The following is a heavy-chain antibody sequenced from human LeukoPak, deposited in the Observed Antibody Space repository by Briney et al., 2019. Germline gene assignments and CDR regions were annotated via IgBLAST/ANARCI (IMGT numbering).Heavy chain of an antibody. CDR1: GGSISSYY. Sequence: KTSETLSLTCTVSGGSISSYYWNWIRQPPGKGLEWIGYIYYTGSTKYNPSLKSRLTISVDTSKKQFSLKLSSVTAADTAVYYCARGGGSSGYYPSDYWGQGTLVTVSS. CDR3: ARGGGSSGYYPSDY. V-gene: IGHV4-59*01. D-gene: IGHD3-22*01. CDR2: IYYTGST. J-gene: IGHJ4*02.